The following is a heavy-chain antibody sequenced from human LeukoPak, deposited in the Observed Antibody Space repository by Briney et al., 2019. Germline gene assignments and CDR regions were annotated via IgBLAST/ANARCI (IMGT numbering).Heavy chain of an antibody. Sequence: GESLKISCKGSGYSFTSYWIGWVRQMPGKGLEWMGIIYPGDSDTRYSPSFQGQVTISADKSISTAYLQWSSLKASDTAMYYCARGVDYDFWSGYYTAGQPGHAGVWLDYWGQGTLVTVSS. CDR1: GYSFTSYW. CDR2: IYPGDSDT. J-gene: IGHJ4*02. CDR3: ARGVDYDFWSGYYTAGQPGHAGVWLDY. D-gene: IGHD3-3*01. V-gene: IGHV5-51*01.